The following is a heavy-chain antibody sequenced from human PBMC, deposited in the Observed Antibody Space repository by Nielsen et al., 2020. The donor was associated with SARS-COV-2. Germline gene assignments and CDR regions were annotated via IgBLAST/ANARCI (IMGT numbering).Heavy chain of an antibody. CDR2: IYWDDDK. Sequence: SGPTLVTPTQTLTLTCTFSGFSLSTSGVGVGWIRQPPGKALEWLALIYWDDDKRYSPSLKSRLTITKDTSKNQVVLTMTNMDPVDTATYYFAHSPRVYGSGRGWFDPWGQGTLVTVSS. CDR1: GFSLSTSGVG. D-gene: IGHD3-10*01. V-gene: IGHV2-5*02. CDR3: AHSPRVYGSGRGWFDP. J-gene: IGHJ5*02.